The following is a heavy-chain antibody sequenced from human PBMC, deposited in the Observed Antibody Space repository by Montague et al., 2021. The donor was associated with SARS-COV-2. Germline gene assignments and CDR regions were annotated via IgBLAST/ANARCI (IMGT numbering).Heavy chain of an antibody. CDR3: TRDPRYSLSWSFDY. Sequence: CAISGDSVSSNPAAWNWIRQSPSRGLEWLGRTYYRSKWYYDYAVSVKSRMTISPDTSKNQFSLQLSSVTPEDRAVCYCTRDPRYSLSWSFDYWGQGTLVTVSS. CDR2: TYYRSKWYY. J-gene: IGHJ4*02. D-gene: IGHD6-13*01. V-gene: IGHV6-1*01. CDR1: GDSVSSNPAA.